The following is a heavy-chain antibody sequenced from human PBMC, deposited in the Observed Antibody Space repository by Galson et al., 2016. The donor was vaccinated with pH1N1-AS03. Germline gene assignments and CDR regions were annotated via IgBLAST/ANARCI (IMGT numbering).Heavy chain of an antibody. CDR3: ARAMVPTTYYGMDV. CDR2: VIPIFGTT. CDR1: GGTFSSYA. V-gene: IGHV1-69*06. D-gene: IGHD4/OR15-4a*01. J-gene: IGHJ6*02. Sequence: SVKVSCKASGGTFSSYAFSWVRQAPGQGLEWMGGVIPIFGTTNYAQKFQGRVTITADKSTSTAYMELRSLRSDDTAVYYRARAMVPTTYYGMDVWGQGTTVTVSS.